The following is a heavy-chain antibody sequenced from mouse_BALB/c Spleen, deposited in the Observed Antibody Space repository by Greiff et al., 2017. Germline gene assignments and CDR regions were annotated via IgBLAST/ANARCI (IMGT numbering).Heavy chain of an antibody. CDR2: IDTSDSYT. CDR1: GYTFTDYW. J-gene: IGHJ3*01. CDR3: ARAGGNLPPLL. D-gene: IGHD2-1*01. V-gene: IGHV1-69*01. Sequence: QVQLQQPGAELVMPGASVKMSCKASGYTFTDYWMHWVKQRPGQGLEWIGAIDTSDSYTSYNQKFKGKATLTVDESSSTAYMQLSSLTSEDSAVYYCARAGGNLPPLLWGQGTLVTVSA.